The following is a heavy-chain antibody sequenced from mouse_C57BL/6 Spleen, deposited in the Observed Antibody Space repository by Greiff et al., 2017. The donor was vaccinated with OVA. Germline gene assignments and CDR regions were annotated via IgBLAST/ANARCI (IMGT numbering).Heavy chain of an antibody. CDR3: ARRAVVDYWYFDV. CDR2: IDPSDSET. J-gene: IGHJ1*03. D-gene: IGHD1-1*01. CDR1: GYTFTSYW. V-gene: IGHV1-52*01. Sequence: QVQLQQPGAELVRPGSSVKLSCKASGYTFTSYWMHWVKQRPIQGLEWIGNIDPSDSETHYNQKFKDKATLTVDKSSSTAYMQLSSLTSEDSAVYYCARRAVVDYWYFDVWGTGTTVTVSS.